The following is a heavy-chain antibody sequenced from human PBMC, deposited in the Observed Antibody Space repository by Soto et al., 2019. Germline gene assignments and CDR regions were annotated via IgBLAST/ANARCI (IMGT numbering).Heavy chain of an antibody. CDR2: IWYDGSNK. Sequence: GGSLRLSCAASGFTFSSYGMHWVRQAPGKGLEWVAVIWYDGSNKYYADSVKGRFTISRDNSKNTLYLQMNSLRAEDTAVYYCARDLGFYSSSWYGPDYWGQGTLVTVSS. CDR3: ARDLGFYSSSWYGPDY. D-gene: IGHD6-13*01. CDR1: GFTFSSYG. J-gene: IGHJ4*02. V-gene: IGHV3-33*01.